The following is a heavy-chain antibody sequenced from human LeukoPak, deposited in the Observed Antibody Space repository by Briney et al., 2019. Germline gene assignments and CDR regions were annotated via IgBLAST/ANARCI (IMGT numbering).Heavy chain of an antibody. CDR3: AGGLGYSYGAYSY. Sequence: GASVKVSCKASGYTFTAYYMHWVRQAPGQGLEWMGWMNPNSGNTGYAQKFQGRVTITRNTSISTAYMELSSLRSEDTAVYYCAGGLGYSYGAYSYWGQGTLVTVSS. CDR2: MNPNSGNT. J-gene: IGHJ4*02. D-gene: IGHD5-18*01. CDR1: GYTFTAYY. V-gene: IGHV1-8*03.